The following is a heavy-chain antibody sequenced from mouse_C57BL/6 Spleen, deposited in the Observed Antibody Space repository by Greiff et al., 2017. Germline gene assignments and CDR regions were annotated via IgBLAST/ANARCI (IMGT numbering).Heavy chain of an antibody. CDR2: IYPGDGDT. Sequence: VQLQQSGPELVKPGASVKISCKASGYAFSSSWMNWVKQRPGKGLEWIGRIYPGDGDTNYNGKFKGKATLTADKASSTAYMQLSSLTSEDSAVYFCARGATVVDVWGTGTTVTVSS. D-gene: IGHD1-1*01. J-gene: IGHJ1*03. CDR3: ARGATVVDV. CDR1: GYAFSSSW. V-gene: IGHV1-82*01.